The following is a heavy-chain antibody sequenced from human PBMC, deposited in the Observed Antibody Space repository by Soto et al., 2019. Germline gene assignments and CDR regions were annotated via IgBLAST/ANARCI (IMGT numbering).Heavy chain of an antibody. CDR3: AKGVVATITIYYYGMDV. Sequence: GGSLRLSCAASGFTFSSYGMHWVRQAPGKGLEWVAVISYDGSNKYYADSVKGRFTISRDNSKNTLYLQMNSLRAEDTAVYYCAKGVVATITIYYYGMDVWGQGTTVTVSS. D-gene: IGHD5-12*01. J-gene: IGHJ6*02. V-gene: IGHV3-30*18. CDR2: ISYDGSNK. CDR1: GFTFSSYG.